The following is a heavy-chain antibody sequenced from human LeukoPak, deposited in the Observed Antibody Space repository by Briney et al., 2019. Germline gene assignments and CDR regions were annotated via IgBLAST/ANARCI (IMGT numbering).Heavy chain of an antibody. V-gene: IGHV3-15*07. Sequence: GGSLRLSCAVSGLTFSNAWMNWVRQAPGKGLEWVGRILSRAGGGTIDYAAPVKGRFTISRDDSKNALFLQMNSLRTEDTAVYYCVTGGGYNGLDYWGQGALVTVSS. D-gene: IGHD5-12*01. CDR3: VTGGGYNGLDY. CDR2: ILSRAGGGTI. J-gene: IGHJ4*02. CDR1: GLTFSNAW.